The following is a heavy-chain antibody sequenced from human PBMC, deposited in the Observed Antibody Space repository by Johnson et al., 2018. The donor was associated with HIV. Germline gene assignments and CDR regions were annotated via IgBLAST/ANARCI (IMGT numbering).Heavy chain of an antibody. Sequence: QVQLVESGGVVVQPGGSLRLSCAVSGFTFDDYAMHWVRQAPGKGLEWVAMIWYDGSKKYYADSVKGRFTISRDNSKNTLYLQMNSLRAEDTAVYYCARDFGLFLGKDDAFDIWGQGTMVTVSS. J-gene: IGHJ3*02. CDR1: GFTFDDYA. CDR2: IWYDGSKK. CDR3: ARDFGLFLGKDDAFDI. D-gene: IGHD7-27*01. V-gene: IGHV3-33*08.